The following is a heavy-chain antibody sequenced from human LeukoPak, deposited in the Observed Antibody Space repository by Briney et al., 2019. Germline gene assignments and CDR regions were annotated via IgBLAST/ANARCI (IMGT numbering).Heavy chain of an antibody. D-gene: IGHD2-2*01. J-gene: IGHJ4*02. CDR3: ARLKLLWSNYFDY. Sequence: GGSLRLSCAASGFTFSSYSMNWVRQAPGKGLEWVANIKQDGSEKYYVDSVKGRFTISRDNAKNSLYLQMNSLRAEDTAVYYCARLKLLWSNYFDYWGQGTLVTVSS. V-gene: IGHV3-7*01. CDR2: IKQDGSEK. CDR1: GFTFSSYS.